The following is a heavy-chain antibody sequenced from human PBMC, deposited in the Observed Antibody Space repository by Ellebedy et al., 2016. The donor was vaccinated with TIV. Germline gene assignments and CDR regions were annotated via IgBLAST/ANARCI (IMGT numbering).Heavy chain of an antibody. CDR3: AKIVSGGASFDP. CDR1: GASVTSYY. J-gene: IGHJ5*02. CDR2: IIPSGST. V-gene: IGHV4-59*02. D-gene: IGHD3-10*01. Sequence: ESLKISCTASGASVTSYYWSWIRQSPGKGLEWIGYIIPSGSTHYNPSLKSRVTMSRDPSKNSFSLHLASVTATDTAIYYCAKIVSGGASFDPWGQGILVTVSS.